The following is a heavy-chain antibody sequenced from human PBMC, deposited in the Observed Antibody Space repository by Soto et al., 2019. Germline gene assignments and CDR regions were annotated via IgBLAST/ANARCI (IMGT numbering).Heavy chain of an antibody. Sequence: QVQLQESGPGLVEASETLALTCTVSGGSLGSYYWSWIRQPPGKGLEWIGYVFYTGRANYNAPLKRRFSISLDSSHYQFSLTRSSVTAADTAVYYCARDGDGRMTTPPSYDTGMDVWGPGATVTVSS. CDR3: ARDGDGRMTTPPSYDTGMDV. D-gene: IGHD3-22*01. CDR1: GGSLGSYY. J-gene: IGHJ6*02. V-gene: IGHV4-59*01. CDR2: VFYTGRA.